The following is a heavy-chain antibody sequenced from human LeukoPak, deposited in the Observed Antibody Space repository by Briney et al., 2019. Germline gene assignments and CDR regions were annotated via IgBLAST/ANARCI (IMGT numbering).Heavy chain of an antibody. D-gene: IGHD4-17*01. CDR1: GFTFSSYA. CDR2: ISGSGGST. CDR3: AKDRGDYGYFDL. J-gene: IGHJ2*01. V-gene: IGHV3-23*01. Sequence: PGGSLRLSCAASGFTFSSYAMSWVRQAPGKGLEWVSAISGSGGSTYYADSVKGRFTISRDNSKNTLYLQMNGLRAEDTAVYYCAKDRGDYGYFDLWGRGTLVTVSS.